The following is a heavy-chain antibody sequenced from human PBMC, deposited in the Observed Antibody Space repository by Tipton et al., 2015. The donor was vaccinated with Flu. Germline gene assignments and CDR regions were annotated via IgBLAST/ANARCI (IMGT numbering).Heavy chain of an antibody. D-gene: IGHD3-10*01. CDR3: ARAPARDYYGSGRSWFDP. V-gene: IGHV3-48*02. J-gene: IGHJ5*02. CDR2: IGGSGGGSDTSI. CDR1: GFTFKTYS. Sequence: GSLRLSCEASGFTFKTYSMNWLRQAPGKGLEWISYIGGSGGGSDTSIYYADSVKGRFTISRDDAKNSLFLQMHSLRDEDTGVYYCARAPARDYYGSGRSWFDPWGQGTLVTVSS.